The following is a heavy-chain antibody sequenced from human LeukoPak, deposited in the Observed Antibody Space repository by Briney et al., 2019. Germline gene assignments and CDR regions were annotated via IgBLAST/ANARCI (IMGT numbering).Heavy chain of an antibody. Sequence: SETLSLTCAVYGGSFSGYYWSWIRQPPGKGLEWIGEINHSGSTNYNPSLKSRVTISVDTSKNQFSLKLSSVTAADTAVYYCARDGAGIYDAFDIWGQGTMVTVSS. CDR2: INHSGST. J-gene: IGHJ3*02. D-gene: IGHD3-10*01. CDR3: ARDGAGIYDAFDI. CDR1: GGSFSGYY. V-gene: IGHV4-34*01.